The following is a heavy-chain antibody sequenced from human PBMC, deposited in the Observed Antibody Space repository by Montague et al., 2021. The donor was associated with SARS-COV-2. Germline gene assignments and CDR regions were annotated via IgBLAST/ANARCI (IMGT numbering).Heavy chain of an antibody. V-gene: IGHV4-39*01. CDR1: GGSMSSSFYY. CDR2: FYYSGIT. Sequence: SETLSLTYNVSGGSMSSSFYYWGWIRQPPGKGLEWIGSFYYSGITYYNPSLKSRVTISVDTSKNQFSLKLSSVTAADTAVYYCAGSVAIVALNYFDYWGQGTLVTVSS. J-gene: IGHJ4*02. CDR3: AGSVAIVALNYFDY. D-gene: IGHD2-21*01.